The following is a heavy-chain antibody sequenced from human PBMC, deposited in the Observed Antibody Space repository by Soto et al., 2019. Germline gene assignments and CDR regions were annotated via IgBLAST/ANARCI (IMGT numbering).Heavy chain of an antibody. CDR1: GYTFTSYD. V-gene: IGHV1-8*01. Sequence: QVQLVQSGAEVKKPGASVKVSCKASGYTFTSYDISWVRQATGQGLEWMGWMNPTSGDTGYAQKCPGRLTMTSNTSITTAYLALSSLRSEDTAIYFCARGFIPGTRVYWGQGTLATVSS. D-gene: IGHD2-21*01. CDR3: ARGFIPGTRVY. J-gene: IGHJ4*02. CDR2: MNPTSGDT.